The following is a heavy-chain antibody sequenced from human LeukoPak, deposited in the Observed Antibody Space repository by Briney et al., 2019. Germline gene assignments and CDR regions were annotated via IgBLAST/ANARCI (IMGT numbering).Heavy chain of an antibody. Sequence: SVKVSCKASGGTFSSYAISWVRRAPGQGLEWMGGIIPIFGTANYAQKFQGRVTITTDESTSTAYMELSSLRSEDTAVYYCASTIAVAGYYYYMDVWGKGTTVTVSS. CDR2: IIPIFGTA. D-gene: IGHD6-19*01. V-gene: IGHV1-69*05. CDR1: GGTFSSYA. J-gene: IGHJ6*03. CDR3: ASTIAVAGYYYYMDV.